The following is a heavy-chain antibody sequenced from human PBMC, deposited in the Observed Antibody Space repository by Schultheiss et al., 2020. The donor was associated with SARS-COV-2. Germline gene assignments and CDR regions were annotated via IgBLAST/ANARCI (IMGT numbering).Heavy chain of an antibody. Sequence: GSLRLSCAVYGGSFSGYYWSWIRQPPGKGLEWIGEINHWGRTNYNSSLKSRVTISVDKSKNQFSLKLSSVSAADTAVYYCARGFGVAGTGYWGQGTPVTVSS. V-gene: IGHV4-34*01. CDR2: INHWGRT. CDR1: GGSFSGYY. J-gene: IGHJ4*02. CDR3: ARGFGVAGTGY. D-gene: IGHD3-3*01.